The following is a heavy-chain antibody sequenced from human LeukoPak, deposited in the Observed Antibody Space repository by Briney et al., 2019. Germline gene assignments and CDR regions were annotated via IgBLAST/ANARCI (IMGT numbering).Heavy chain of an antibody. Sequence: GGSLRLSCAASGFTFGSYSMNWVRQAPGKGLEWVSSISSSSSYIYYADSVKGRFTISRDNAKNSLYLQMNSLRAEDTAVYYCARANRSLGFDPWGQGTLVTVSS. J-gene: IGHJ5*02. CDR1: GFTFGSYS. V-gene: IGHV3-21*01. CDR2: ISSSSSYI. D-gene: IGHD1-14*01. CDR3: ARANRSLGFDP.